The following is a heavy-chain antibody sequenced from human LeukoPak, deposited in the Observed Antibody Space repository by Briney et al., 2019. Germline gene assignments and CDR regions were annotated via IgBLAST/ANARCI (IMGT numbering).Heavy chain of an antibody. Sequence: PSETLSLTCTVSGGSITSYYWSWIRQPAGKGLEWIGRIYSSGSTNYNPSLQSRVTMSVDTSKNHFSLKLTSVTAADTAVYYWARTTVAGGWDYWGQGSLVSVSS. V-gene: IGHV4-4*07. J-gene: IGHJ4*02. CDR2: IYSSGST. CDR3: ARTTVAGGWDY. CDR1: GGSITSYY. D-gene: IGHD6-19*01.